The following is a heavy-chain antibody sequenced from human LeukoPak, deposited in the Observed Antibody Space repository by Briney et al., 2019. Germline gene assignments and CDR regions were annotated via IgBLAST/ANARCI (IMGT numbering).Heavy chain of an antibody. Sequence: GSLRLSCAASGFTFSSYAMHWGRQAPGKGLEWVAVISYDGSNKYYADSVKGRFTISRDNSKNTLYLQMNSLRAEDTAVYYCARAYQGTGIKWFDPWGQGTLVTVSS. CDR3: ARAYQGTGIKWFDP. D-gene: IGHD1-1*01. CDR2: ISYDGSNK. V-gene: IGHV3-30*04. CDR1: GFTFSSYA. J-gene: IGHJ5*02.